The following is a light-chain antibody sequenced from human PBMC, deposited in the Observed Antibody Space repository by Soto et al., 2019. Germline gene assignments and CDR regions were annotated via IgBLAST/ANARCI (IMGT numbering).Light chain of an antibody. J-gene: IGKJ1*01. CDR3: QQRSNWPLLS. CDR1: QSVSSY. Sequence: EIVLTQSPATLSLSPGERATLSCRASQSVSSYLAWYQQKPGQAPRLLIYDASNRATGIPARFSGSGSGTDITLTINSLEPEDFAVYYCQQRSNWPLLSFGQGTKVEIK. V-gene: IGKV3-11*01. CDR2: DAS.